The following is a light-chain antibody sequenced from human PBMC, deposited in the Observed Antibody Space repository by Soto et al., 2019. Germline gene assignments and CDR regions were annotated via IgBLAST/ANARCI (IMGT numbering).Light chain of an antibody. Sequence: QSALTQPRSVSGSPGQSVTISCTGTSSDVGGYNYVSWYQQHPGKAPKLMIYDVSKRPSGVPDRFSGSKSGNTASLTISGLQAEDEADYYSCSYAGNYTWVFGGGTQLTVL. CDR1: SSDVGGYNY. J-gene: IGLJ2*01. CDR2: DVS. CDR3: CSYAGNYTWV. V-gene: IGLV2-11*01.